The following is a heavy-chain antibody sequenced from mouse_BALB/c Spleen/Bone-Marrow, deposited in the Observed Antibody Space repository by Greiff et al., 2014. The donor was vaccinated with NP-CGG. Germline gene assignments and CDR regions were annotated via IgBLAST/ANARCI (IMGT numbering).Heavy chain of an antibody. D-gene: IGHD1-2*01. CDR1: GFNIKDIY. CDR3: ARDYGPFDY. V-gene: IGHV14-3*02. CDR2: IDPANGDT. J-gene: IGHJ2*01. Sequence: VQLQQSGAELVKPGASVKLSCTASGFNIKDIYMHWVKQRPEQGPEWIGRIDPANGDTKYDPKFQGKATITADTSSNTAYLQLSSLTSEDTAVYYCARDYGPFDYWGQGTTLTVSS.